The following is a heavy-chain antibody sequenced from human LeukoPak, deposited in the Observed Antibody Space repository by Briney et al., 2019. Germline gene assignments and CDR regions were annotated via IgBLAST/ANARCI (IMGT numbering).Heavy chain of an antibody. J-gene: IGHJ4*02. V-gene: IGHV3-23*01. D-gene: IGHD6-6*01. CDR2: ISGSGDNT. CDR1: GFTFSSYA. CDR3: AKWKYSNSGIDDY. Sequence: GGSLRLSCAASGFTFSSYAMSWVRQVPGKGLGWVSVISGSGDNTYYADSVKGRFTISRDNSKNVLYLQMNSLRAEDTAVYYCAKWKYSNSGIDDYWGQGTLVTVSS.